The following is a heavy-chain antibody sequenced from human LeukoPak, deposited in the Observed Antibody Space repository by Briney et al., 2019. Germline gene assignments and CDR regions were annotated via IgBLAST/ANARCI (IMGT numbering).Heavy chain of an antibody. J-gene: IGHJ4*02. V-gene: IGHV1-2*02. D-gene: IGHD3-22*01. Sequence: ASVKVSCKASGYTFTGYYMHWVRQAPGQGLEWMGWINPNSGGTNYAQKFQGRATMTRDTSISAAYMELSRLRSDDTAVYYCARDRLNYYDSSGYYSSFDYWGQGTLVTVSS. CDR2: INPNSGGT. CDR1: GYTFTGYY. CDR3: ARDRLNYYDSSGYYSSFDY.